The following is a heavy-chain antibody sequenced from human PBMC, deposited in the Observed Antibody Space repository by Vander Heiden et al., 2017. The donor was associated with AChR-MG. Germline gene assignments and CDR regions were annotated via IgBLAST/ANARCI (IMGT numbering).Heavy chain of an antibody. V-gene: IGHV3-23*01. J-gene: IGHJ4*02. D-gene: IGHD6-19*01. CDR2: ISGSGGST. CDR3: AFMPPQWLANSGG. CDR1: GFTFSSYA. Sequence: EVQLLESGGGLVQPGGSLRLSCAAPGFTFSSYAMSWVRKAPGKGLDWVSAISGSGGSTYYADSVKGRFTISRDNSKNTLYLQMNSMRAEDTAVYYCAFMPPQWLANSGGWGQGTLVTVSS.